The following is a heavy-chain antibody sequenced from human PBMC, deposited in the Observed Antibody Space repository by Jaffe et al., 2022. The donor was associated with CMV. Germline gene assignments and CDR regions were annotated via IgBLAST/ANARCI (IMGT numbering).Heavy chain of an antibody. Sequence: EVQLVESGGGLVQPGGSLRLSCVASGFTFSSYEMNWVRQAPGKGLEWVSCIGSSGGAIYYADSVKGRFTISRDNAKNSLYLQMNSLRAEDTGVYYCARNRNPEGFDYWGQGTLVTVSS. CDR1: GFTFSSYE. CDR3: ARNRNPEGFDY. CDR2: IGSSGGAI. V-gene: IGHV3-48*03. J-gene: IGHJ4*02.